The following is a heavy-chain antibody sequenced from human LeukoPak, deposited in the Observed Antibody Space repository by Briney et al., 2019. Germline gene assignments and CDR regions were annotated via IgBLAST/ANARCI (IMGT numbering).Heavy chain of an antibody. CDR2: IKEDGSDK. CDR3: VPLNWNPPGDFDR. CDR1: GFTFSNYW. J-gene: IGHJ4*02. Sequence: PGGSLRLSCAASGFTFSNYWMNWVRQAPGKGLEWVANIKEDGSDKYYVDSVKGRFTISKDNAKNSLYLQMNSLRVEDTAVYYCVPLNWNPPGDFDRWGQGTLFTVSS. V-gene: IGHV3-7*01. D-gene: IGHD1-20*01.